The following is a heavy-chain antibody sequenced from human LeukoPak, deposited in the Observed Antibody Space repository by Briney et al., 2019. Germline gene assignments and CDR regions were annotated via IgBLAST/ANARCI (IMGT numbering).Heavy chain of an antibody. V-gene: IGHV3-7*01. CDR3: ASGGGWVFNN. CDR2: INQDGSEK. CDR1: GFPLSSHW. D-gene: IGHD6-19*01. Sequence: GGSLRLSCAASGFPLSSHWLSWFRQSPGKGLEWVAHINQDGSEKYYVDSVKGRFTISRDNARNSQYLQMNSLRAEDTAVYYCASGGGWVFNNWGQGTLVTFSS. J-gene: IGHJ4*02.